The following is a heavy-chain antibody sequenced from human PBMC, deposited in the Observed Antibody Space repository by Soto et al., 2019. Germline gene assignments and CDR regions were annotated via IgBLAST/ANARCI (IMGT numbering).Heavy chain of an antibody. J-gene: IGHJ5*02. CDR2: INHSGST. CDR1: GGSFSGYY. CDR3: ARVSVSPLGYCSGGSCYSGTGWFDP. V-gene: IGHV4-34*01. Sequence: SETLSLTCAVYGGSFSGYYWSWIRQPPGKGLEWIGEINHSGSTNYNPSLKSRVTISVDTSKNQFSLKLGSVTAADTAVYYCARVSVSPLGYCSGGSCYSGTGWFDPWGQGTLVTVSS. D-gene: IGHD2-15*01.